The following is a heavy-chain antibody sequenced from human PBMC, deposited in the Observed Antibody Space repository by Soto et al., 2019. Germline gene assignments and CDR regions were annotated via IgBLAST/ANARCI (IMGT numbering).Heavy chain of an antibody. V-gene: IGHV3-30-3*01. CDR1: EFTFRIFA. J-gene: IGHJ6*02. Sequence: QVHLVESGGGVVQPGSSLRLSCAASEFTFRIFAMHWLRQSPGKGLEWVAVISYDGSRKADSVKGRFTVSRDNSWNTLYLQMSSLRAEDKAIYYWARGDREDIEEVVGVRPGEYSMDVWGQGTTVTVSS. CDR3: ARGDREDIEEVVGVRPGEYSMDV. CDR2: ISYDGSRK. D-gene: IGHD1-26*01.